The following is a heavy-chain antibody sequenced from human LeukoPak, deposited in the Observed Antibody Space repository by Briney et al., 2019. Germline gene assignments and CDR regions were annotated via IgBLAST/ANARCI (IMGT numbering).Heavy chain of an antibody. J-gene: IGHJ4*02. CDR1: GFTFSSYA. D-gene: IGHD5-18*01. CDR3: ARDRIVYSYGTHPVDY. CDR2: ISYDGSNK. V-gene: IGHV3-30*04. Sequence: GRSLRLSCAASGFTFSSYAMHWVRQAPGKGLEWVAVISYDGSNKYYADSVKGRFTISRDNSKNTLYLQMNSLRAEDTAVYYCARDRIVYSYGTHPVDYWGQGTLVTVS.